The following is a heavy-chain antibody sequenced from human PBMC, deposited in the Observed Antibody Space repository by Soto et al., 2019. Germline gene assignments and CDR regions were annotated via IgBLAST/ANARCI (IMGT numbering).Heavy chain of an antibody. CDR1: GGSFSGYY. J-gene: IGHJ4*02. CDR3: ERRLRSVVAATPQFDY. V-gene: IGHV4-34*01. Sequence: QVQLQQWGAGLLKPSETLSLTCAVYGGSFSGYYWSWIRQPPGKGLEWIGEINHSGSTNYNPSLKSRVTISVDTSKNQFALKLSSVTAADTAVYYCERRLRSVVAATPQFDYWGQGTLVTVSS. CDR2: INHSGST. D-gene: IGHD2-15*01.